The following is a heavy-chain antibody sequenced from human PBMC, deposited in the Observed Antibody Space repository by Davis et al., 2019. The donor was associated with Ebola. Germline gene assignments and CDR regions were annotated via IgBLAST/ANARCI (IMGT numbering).Heavy chain of an antibody. CDR2: INHSGST. CDR3: ARARRQQLVFGHYYYGMDV. CDR1: GGSFSGYY. V-gene: IGHV4-34*01. J-gene: IGHJ6*02. D-gene: IGHD6-13*01. Sequence: SETLSLTCAVYGGSFSGYYWSWIRQPPGKGLEWIGDINHSGSTNYNPSLKSRVTISVDTSKNQFSLKLSSVTAADTAVYYCARARRQQLVFGHYYYGMDVWGQGTTVTVSS.